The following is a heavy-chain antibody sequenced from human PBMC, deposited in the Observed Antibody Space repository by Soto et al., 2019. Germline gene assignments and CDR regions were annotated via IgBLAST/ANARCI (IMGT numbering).Heavy chain of an antibody. V-gene: IGHV3-30*03. J-gene: IGHJ4*02. CDR2: ISYDGSNK. CDR1: GFTFSSYG. CDR3: AARGGFDY. Sequence: QVQLVESGGGVVQPGRSLRLSCAASGFTFSSYGMHWVRQAPGKGLEWVAVISYDGSNKYYADSVKGRFTISRDNSKNTLYLQMNSLRAEDTAVYYCAARGGFDYWGQGTLVTVSS. D-gene: IGHD3-16*01.